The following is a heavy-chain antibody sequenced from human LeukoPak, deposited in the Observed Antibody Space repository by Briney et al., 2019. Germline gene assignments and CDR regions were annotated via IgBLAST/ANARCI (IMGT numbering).Heavy chain of an antibody. CDR1: CGSISSYY. Sequence: SETLSLTCTVSCGSISSYYWIWIRQPPGKGLEWIGYIYYSGSTNYNPSLKSRVTISVDTSKNQFSLKLSSVTAADTAVYYCARHLTGWSFYWGQGTLVTVSS. V-gene: IGHV4-59*08. CDR2: IYYSGST. J-gene: IGHJ4*02. D-gene: IGHD3-10*01. CDR3: ARHLTGWSFY.